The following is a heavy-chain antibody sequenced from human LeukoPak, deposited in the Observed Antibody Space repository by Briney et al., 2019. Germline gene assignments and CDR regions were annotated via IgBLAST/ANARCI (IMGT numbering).Heavy chain of an antibody. D-gene: IGHD3-3*01. J-gene: IGHJ5*02. CDR3: ARGGTYYDFWSGYYWRWFDP. V-gene: IGHV4-59*01. CDR2: IYYSGST. CDR1: GGSISSYY. Sequence: SETLSLTCTVSGGSISSYYWSWIRQSPGKGLEWIGYIYYSGSTNYNPSLKSRVTISVDTSKNQFSLKLSSVTAADTAVYYCARGGTYYDFWSGYYWRWFDPWGQGTLVTVSS.